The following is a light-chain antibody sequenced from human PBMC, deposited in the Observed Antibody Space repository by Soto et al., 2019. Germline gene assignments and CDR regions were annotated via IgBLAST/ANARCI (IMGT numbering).Light chain of an antibody. Sequence: SVLTQPASVSGSPGQSITISCTGTSNDIGSYNFVSWYQQHPGKAPKLMIYEVSSRPSGVSNRFSGSKSGNTASLTISGLQADDEADYYCSSYTTSNKVFGSGTKVTVL. V-gene: IGLV2-14*03. J-gene: IGLJ1*01. CDR1: SNDIGSYNF. CDR2: EVS. CDR3: SSYTTSNKV.